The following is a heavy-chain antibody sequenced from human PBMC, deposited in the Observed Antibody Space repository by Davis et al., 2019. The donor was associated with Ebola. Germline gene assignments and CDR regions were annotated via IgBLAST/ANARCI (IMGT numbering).Heavy chain of an antibody. CDR2: IYYSGST. J-gene: IGHJ4*02. D-gene: IGHD3/OR15-3a*01. CDR3: ALGTGPLRY. Sequence: MPSETLSLTCAVYGGSFSGYYWSWIRQPPGKGLEWIGSIYYSGSTYYNPSLKSRVTISVDTSKNQFSLKLSSVTAADTAVYYCALGTGPLRYWGQGTLVTVSS. CDR1: GGSFSGYY. V-gene: IGHV4-34*01.